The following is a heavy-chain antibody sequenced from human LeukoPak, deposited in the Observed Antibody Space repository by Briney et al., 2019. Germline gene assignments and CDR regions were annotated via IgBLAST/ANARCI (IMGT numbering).Heavy chain of an antibody. CDR2: ISDSGGST. CDR1: GITFSSYA. D-gene: IGHD1-26*01. J-gene: IGHJ4*02. CDR3: AKGSHVGAITPFDY. Sequence: PGGSLRLSCAASGITFSSYAMSWVRQAPGKGLEWVSVISDSGGSTYYADSVKGRFTISRDNSKNTLYLQMNSLRAEDTAVYYCAKGSHVGAITPFDYWGQGTLVTVSS. V-gene: IGHV3-23*01.